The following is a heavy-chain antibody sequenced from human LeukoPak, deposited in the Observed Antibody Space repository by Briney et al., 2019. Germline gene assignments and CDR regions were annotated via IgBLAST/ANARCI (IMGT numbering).Heavy chain of an antibody. CDR3: AREGDYYDSALGAFDI. D-gene: IGHD3-22*01. CDR2: IYTSGST. J-gene: IGHJ3*02. CDR1: GGSISSGSYY. Sequence: SETLSLTCTVSGGSISSGSYYWSWIRQPAGKGLEWIGRIYTSGSTNYNPSLKSRVTISVDTSKNQFSLKLSSVTAADTAVYYCAREGDYYDSALGAFDIWGQGTMVTVSS. V-gene: IGHV4-61*02.